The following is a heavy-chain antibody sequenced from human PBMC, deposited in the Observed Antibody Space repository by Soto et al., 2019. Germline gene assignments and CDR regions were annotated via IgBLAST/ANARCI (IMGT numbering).Heavy chain of an antibody. V-gene: IGHV3-7*01. Sequence: EVQLVESGGGLVQPGGSLRLSCAASGFTFSSYWMSWVRQAPGKGLEWVASIKQDGSEKYYGDSVKGRFTISRDNAKNSLYLQMNSLRAEDTAVYYCARGGIFGVVILDQYCFDYWGQGTLVTVSS. CDR3: ARGGIFGVVILDQYCFDY. CDR1: GFTFSSYW. D-gene: IGHD3-3*01. CDR2: IKQDGSEK. J-gene: IGHJ4*02.